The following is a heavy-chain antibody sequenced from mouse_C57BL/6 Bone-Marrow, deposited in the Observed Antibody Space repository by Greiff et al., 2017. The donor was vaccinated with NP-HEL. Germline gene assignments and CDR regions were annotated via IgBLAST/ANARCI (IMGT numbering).Heavy chain of an antibody. Sequence: EVMLVESGAELVRPGASVKLSCTASGFNIKDDYMHWVKQRPEQGLEWIGWIDPENGDTEYASKFQGKATITADTSSNTAYLQLSSLTSEDTAVYYCTTFYDYDGYWGQGTTLTVSS. CDR1: GFNIKDDY. D-gene: IGHD2-4*01. CDR2: IDPENGDT. J-gene: IGHJ2*01. V-gene: IGHV14-4*01. CDR3: TTFYDYDGY.